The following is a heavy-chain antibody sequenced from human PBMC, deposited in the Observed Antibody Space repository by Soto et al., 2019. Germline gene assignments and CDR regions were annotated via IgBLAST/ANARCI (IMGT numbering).Heavy chain of an antibody. CDR1: GGPIGTYY. Sequence: PSETLSLTCTVSGGPIGTYYWSWIRQSPGKGLEWLGYTYYSGSSNYNPSLKSRITISVDTSKNLCFLELISVTAADTAVYYCASGEPQDLWGQGTLVTVSS. CDR2: TYYSGSS. D-gene: IGHD3-10*01. V-gene: IGHV4-59*01. J-gene: IGHJ5*02. CDR3: ASGEPQDL.